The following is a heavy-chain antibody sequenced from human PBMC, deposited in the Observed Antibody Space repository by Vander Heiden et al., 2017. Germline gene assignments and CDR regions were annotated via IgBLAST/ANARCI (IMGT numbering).Heavy chain of an antibody. J-gene: IGHJ4*02. D-gene: IGHD2-2*01. V-gene: IGHV3-33*01. Sequence: QVQLVESGGGVVQPGRSLRLSCAASGFTFSRYGMHWVRQAPGKGLEWVAVIWYDGSNKYYADSVKGRFTISRDNSKNTLYLQMNSLRAEDTAVYYCARDEILGYCSSTSCSGIDYWGQGTLVTVSS. CDR1: GFTFSRYG. CDR2: IWYDGSNK. CDR3: ARDEILGYCSSTSCSGIDY.